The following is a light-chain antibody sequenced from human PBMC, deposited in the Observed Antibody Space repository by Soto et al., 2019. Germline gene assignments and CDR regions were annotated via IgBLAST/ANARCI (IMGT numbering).Light chain of an antibody. Sequence: EIVLTQSPATLSLSPGERATLSCRASPSVTNFLAWYQQKPGQAPRLLIYGAFNRATGIPARCSGSGSGTDFTLTISSLEPEDSAVYYCQQRNVWPPVTFGQGTRLEMK. J-gene: IGKJ5*01. CDR3: QQRNVWPPVT. CDR1: PSVTNF. CDR2: GAF. V-gene: IGKV3-11*01.